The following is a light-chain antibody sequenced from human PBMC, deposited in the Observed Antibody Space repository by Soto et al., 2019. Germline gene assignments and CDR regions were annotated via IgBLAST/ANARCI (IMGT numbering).Light chain of an antibody. V-gene: IGKV1-5*01. J-gene: IGKJ1*01. CDR1: QTIINW. CDR3: QQYENYWT. Sequence: DIQMTQSPSSLSASVGGRVTITCRASQTIINWLAWYQQKPGKAPKLLIYDASNLESGVPSRFSGSGSGTEFTLTISNLQPDDFATYYCQQYENYWTLGQGTKVDIK. CDR2: DAS.